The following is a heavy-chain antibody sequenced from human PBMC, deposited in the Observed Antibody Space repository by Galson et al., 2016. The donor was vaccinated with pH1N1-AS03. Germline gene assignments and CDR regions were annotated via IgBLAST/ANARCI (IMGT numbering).Heavy chain of an antibody. J-gene: IGHJ5*02. Sequence: SVKVSCKAYGVTFSTFSITWVRQAPGQGLEWMGRIIPISGSPQYNEKFQDRVTITADEPTNTVFMELSSLTSDDTAFYYCAKEGLEIPLGWFDPWGQGTLVTVSS. V-gene: IGHV1-69*13. CDR3: AKEGLEIPLGWFDP. D-gene: IGHD2-2*02. CDR2: IIPISGSP. CDR1: GVTFSTFS.